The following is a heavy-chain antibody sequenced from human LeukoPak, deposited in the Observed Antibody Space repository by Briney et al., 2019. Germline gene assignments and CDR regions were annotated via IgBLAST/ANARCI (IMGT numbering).Heavy chain of an antibody. CDR1: GGSFSGYY. V-gene: IGHV4-34*01. CDR2: INHSGST. CDR3: ARGPPYYGSWKFDI. J-gene: IGHJ3*02. Sequence: PSETLSLTCAVYGGSFSGYYWSWIRQPPGKGLEWIGEINHSGSTNYNPSLKSRVTISVDTSKNQFSLKLSSVTAADTAVYYCARGPPYYGSWKFDIWGQGTMVTVSS. D-gene: IGHD3-10*01.